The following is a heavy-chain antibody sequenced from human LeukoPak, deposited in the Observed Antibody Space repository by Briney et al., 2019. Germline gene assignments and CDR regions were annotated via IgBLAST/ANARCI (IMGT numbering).Heavy chain of an antibody. D-gene: IGHD6-13*01. CDR2: IIPIFGTA. CDR1: GGTFSSYA. J-gene: IGHJ3*02. Sequence: SVKVSCKASGGTFSSYAISWVRQAPGQGLEWMGRIIPIFGTANYAQKFQGRVTITTDESTSTAYMELSSLRSEDTAVYYCARDRGTAGAFDIWGQGTMVTVST. V-gene: IGHV1-69*05. CDR3: ARDRGTAGAFDI.